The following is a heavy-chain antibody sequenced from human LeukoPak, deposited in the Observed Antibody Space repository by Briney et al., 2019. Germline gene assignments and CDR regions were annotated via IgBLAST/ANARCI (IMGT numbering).Heavy chain of an antibody. J-gene: IGHJ4*02. Sequence: GGSLRLSCAASGFTFDDYAMHWVRQAPGKGLEWVSGISWNSGSIGYADSVKGRFTISRDNAKNFLYLQMNSLRAEDTALYYCAKDFGPNYYDSSGYSYWGQGTLVTVSS. CDR1: GFTFDDYA. V-gene: IGHV3-9*01. D-gene: IGHD3-22*01. CDR3: AKDFGPNYYDSSGYSY. CDR2: ISWNSGSI.